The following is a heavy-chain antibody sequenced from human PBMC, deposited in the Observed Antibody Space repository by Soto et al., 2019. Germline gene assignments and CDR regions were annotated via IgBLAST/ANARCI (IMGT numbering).Heavy chain of an antibody. CDR3: ARAGGTRGAAAGTWLGY. CDR2: INPNSGGT. J-gene: IGHJ4*02. V-gene: IGHV1-2*02. CDR1: GYTFTGYY. Sequence: QVQLVQSGAEVKKPGASVKVSCKASGYTFTGYYMHWVRQAPGQGLEWMGWINPNSGGTNYAQKFQGRVTMTRDTPISTGYMELSRLRSDDTAVYYCARAGGTRGAAAGTWLGYWGQGTLVTVSS. D-gene: IGHD6-13*01.